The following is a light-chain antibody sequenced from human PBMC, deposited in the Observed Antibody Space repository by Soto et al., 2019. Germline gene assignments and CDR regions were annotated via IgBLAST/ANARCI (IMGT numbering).Light chain of an antibody. J-gene: IGKJ1*01. CDR3: HQCGNSWWT. CDR1: RAVSSTY. Sequence: EVVLTQSPNTLSLSPGESATLSCRASRAVSSTYLVWYQQKPGLAPRLLIYGASSRAPGISDRFSGSGSGTDFTLTISRLEPEDFAVYYCHQCGNSWWTFGEGTKVDIK. CDR2: GAS. V-gene: IGKV3-20*01.